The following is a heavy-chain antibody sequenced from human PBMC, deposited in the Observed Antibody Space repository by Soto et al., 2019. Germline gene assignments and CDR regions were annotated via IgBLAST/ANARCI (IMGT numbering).Heavy chain of an antibody. V-gene: IGHV3-7*01. CDR1: GFTYSNYW. CDR2: IKQDGSEK. J-gene: IGHJ4*02. D-gene: IGHD6-19*01. Sequence: HPGGSLRLSCAASGFTYSNYWMRWVRQAPGKGLEWVANIKQDGSEKYYVDSVKGRFTISRDNAKKSLYLQMNSLRAEDTAVYYCARRTSAVAGWGTFDYWGQGTQVTVSS. CDR3: ARRTSAVAGWGTFDY.